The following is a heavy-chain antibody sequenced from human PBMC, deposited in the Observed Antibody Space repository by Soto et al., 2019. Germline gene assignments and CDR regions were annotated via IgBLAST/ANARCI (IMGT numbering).Heavy chain of an antibody. CDR3: TTGSVQLWLRDY. Sequence: GGSLRLSCAASGFTFSNAWMNWVRQAPGKGLEWVGRIKSKTKGGKTDYAAPVKGRFTISRDDSKNTLYLQMNSLKTEDAGVYYCTTGSVQLWLRDYWGQGTLVTVSS. CDR1: GFTFSNAW. D-gene: IGHD5-18*01. J-gene: IGHJ4*02. V-gene: IGHV3-15*07. CDR2: IKSKTKGGKT.